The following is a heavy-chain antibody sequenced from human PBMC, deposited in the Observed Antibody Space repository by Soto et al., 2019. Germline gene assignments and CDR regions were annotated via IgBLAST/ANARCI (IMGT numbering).Heavy chain of an antibody. CDR3: ARDIFGGSYDFWH. J-gene: IGHJ4*02. CDR2: ITSDDKT. Sequence: EVRLVESGGGLVQPGGSLRLSCAASGFIVSGIFMTWVRQVPGKGPEWVSTITSDDKTYYADSVRGRFTSSRDISKNTLFLRMNTLRAEDTAVYHCARDIFGGSYDFWHWGQGTLVTVSS. D-gene: IGHD3-3*01. CDR1: GFIVSGIF. V-gene: IGHV3-66*01.